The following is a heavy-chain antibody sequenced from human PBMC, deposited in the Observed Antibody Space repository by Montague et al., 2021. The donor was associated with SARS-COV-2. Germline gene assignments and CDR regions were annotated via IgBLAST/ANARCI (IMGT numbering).Heavy chain of an antibody. CDR1: GGSISTDNW. V-gene: IGHV4-4*02. J-gene: IGHJ4*02. Sequence: SETLSLTCVVSGGSISTDNWWSWVRLPPGKGLEWGGEIYHTGSTKYKPPLKSRVSMPVDKSWNQFSLRLTSATAADTASYYCWRKGSGGFDLAYWGQGPLVTVSS. D-gene: IGHD3-10*01. CDR2: IYHTGST. CDR3: WRKGSGGFDLAY.